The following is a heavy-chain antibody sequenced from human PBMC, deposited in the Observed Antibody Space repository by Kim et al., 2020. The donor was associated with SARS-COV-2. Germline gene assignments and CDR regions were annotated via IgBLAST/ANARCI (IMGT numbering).Heavy chain of an antibody. CDR3: ARVRPDYYYGMDV. Sequence: TDHPSPKSRVTMSLDRSKKQVSLTLTSVTAADTAVYYCARVRPDYYYGMDVWGQGTTVTVSS. V-gene: IGHV4-4*07. J-gene: IGHJ6*02.